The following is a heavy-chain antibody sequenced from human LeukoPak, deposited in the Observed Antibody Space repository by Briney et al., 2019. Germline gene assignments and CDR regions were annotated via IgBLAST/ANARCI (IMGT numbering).Heavy chain of an antibody. Sequence: GGSLRLSCAASGFTFSSYWMHWVRQAPGKGLVWVSRINSDGSSTNYADSVKGRFTISRDNEKKRLYVEMDSLRAGDTAVYYCARSPDLTFGVVYYYYYMDVWGKGTTVTVSS. V-gene: IGHV3-74*01. CDR2: INSDGSST. D-gene: IGHD3-3*01. J-gene: IGHJ6*03. CDR3: ARSPDLTFGVVYYYYYMDV. CDR1: GFTFSSYW.